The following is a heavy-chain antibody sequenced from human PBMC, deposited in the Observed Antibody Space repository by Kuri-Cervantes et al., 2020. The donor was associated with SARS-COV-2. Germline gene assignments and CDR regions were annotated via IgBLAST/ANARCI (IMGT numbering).Heavy chain of an antibody. D-gene: IGHD1-26*01. J-gene: IGHJ4*02. CDR2: ISYDGSNK. CDR1: GFTFSSYG. CDR3: AKDQGSGSYHSPFDY. Sequence: GGSLRLSCAASGFTFSSYGMHWVRQAPGKGLEWVAVISYDGSNKYYADSVKGRFTISRDNSKNTLYLQMNSLRAEDTAVYYCAKDQGSGSYHSPFDYWGQGTLVTVSS. V-gene: IGHV3-30*18.